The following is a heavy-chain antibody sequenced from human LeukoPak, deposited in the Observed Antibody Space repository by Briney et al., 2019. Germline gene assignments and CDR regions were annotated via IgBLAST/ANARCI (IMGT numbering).Heavy chain of an antibody. CDR3: ARGAPRGVWNFYFGY. J-gene: IGHJ4*02. Sequence: GASVKVSCKASGYALSSYGIGWVRQAPGQGLEWMGWVGPYNRKTNYSQKFQGRVTMTTDTSTNTAYLELRTLRSDDTAVYYCARGAPRGVWNFYFGYWGQGTLVTVSS. CDR1: GYALSSYG. CDR2: VGPYNRKT. V-gene: IGHV1-18*01. D-gene: IGHD1-7*01.